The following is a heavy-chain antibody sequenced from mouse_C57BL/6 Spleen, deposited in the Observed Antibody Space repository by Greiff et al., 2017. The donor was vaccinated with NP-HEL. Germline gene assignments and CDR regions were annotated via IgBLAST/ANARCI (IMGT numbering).Heavy chain of an antibody. CDR1: GYTFTSYW. CDR3: AREAVVATGGLDY. D-gene: IGHD1-1*01. Sequence: QVQLQQPGAELVRPGSSVKLSCKASGYTFTSYWMHWVKQRPIQGLEWIGNIDPSDSETHYNQKFKDKAPLTVDKYASTAYMQLSSLTSVDSAVYYCAREAVVATGGLDYWGQGTTLTVSS. CDR2: IDPSDSET. V-gene: IGHV1-52*01. J-gene: IGHJ2*01.